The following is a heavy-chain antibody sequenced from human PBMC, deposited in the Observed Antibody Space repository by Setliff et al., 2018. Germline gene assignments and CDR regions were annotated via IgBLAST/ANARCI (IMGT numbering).Heavy chain of an antibody. V-gene: IGHV7-4-1*02. Sequence: ASVKISCKGSGYTFSTYAIIWMRQAPGQGLEWMGWINTNTGNPSYAQGFTGRFVFSLDTSVSTAYLQISSLKAEDTAIYYCARGSRFGTIVYRGDYYLDVWGKGTTVTVSS. J-gene: IGHJ6*03. CDR3: ARGSRFGTIVYRGDYYLDV. D-gene: IGHD3-10*01. CDR1: GYTFSTYA. CDR2: INTNTGNP.